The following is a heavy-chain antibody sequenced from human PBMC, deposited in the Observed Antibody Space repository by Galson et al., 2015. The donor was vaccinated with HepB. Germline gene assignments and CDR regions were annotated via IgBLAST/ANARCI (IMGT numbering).Heavy chain of an antibody. CDR2: ISTSSGYT. CDR1: GFRFSDHS. V-gene: IGHV3-11*06. D-gene: IGHD3-10*02. Sequence: SLRLSCAASGFRFSDHSMAWVRQAPGKGLEWVSYISTSSGYTNYADSVKGRFTISRDNAQNSLFLQMPRLRVEDTAVCYCARDLRPPCGTMCYFAFDYWGQGILVTVSS. J-gene: IGHJ4*02. CDR3: ARDLRPPCGTMCYFAFDY.